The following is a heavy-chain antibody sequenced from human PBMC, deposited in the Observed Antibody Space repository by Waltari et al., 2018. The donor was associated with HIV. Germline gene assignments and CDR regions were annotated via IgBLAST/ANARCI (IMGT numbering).Heavy chain of an antibody. CDR1: VGSFSGYY. V-gene: IGHV4-34*01. Sequence: QVQLQQWGAGLLKPSETLSLTCAVYVGSFSGYYWSWIRQPPGKGLEWIGEINHSVSTNSDPSLKSRVTRSVGTSKNQFSLKLSSVTAADTAVYYCARVKIVGNWFDPGGQGTLVTVSS. CDR2: INHSVST. CDR3: ARVKIVGNWFDP. J-gene: IGHJ5*02. D-gene: IGHD1-26*01.